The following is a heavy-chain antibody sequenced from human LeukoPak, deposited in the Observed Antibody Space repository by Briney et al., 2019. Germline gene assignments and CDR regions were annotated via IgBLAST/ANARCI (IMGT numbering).Heavy chain of an antibody. CDR1: GYTFTSYD. J-gene: IGHJ4*02. V-gene: IGHV1-8*03. Sequence: ASVKVSCKASGYTFTSYDINWVGQATGQGLEWMGWRNPNSGNRGYAQKFQGRVTITRNTTISTAYMELRRLRSEDTAVYYCARDITYFDSSGYYYAGGFDFWGQGTLVTASS. CDR2: RNPNSGNR. D-gene: IGHD3-22*01. CDR3: ARDITYFDSSGYYYAGGFDF.